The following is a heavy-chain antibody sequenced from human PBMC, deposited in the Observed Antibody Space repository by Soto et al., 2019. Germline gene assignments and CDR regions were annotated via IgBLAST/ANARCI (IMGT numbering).Heavy chain of an antibody. CDR2: ISYDRSNK. D-gene: IGHD6-19*01. CDR1: GFTFSSYG. Sequence: QVQLVESGGGVVQPGRSLRLSCAASGFTFSSYGMHWVRQAPGKGLEWVAVISYDRSNKYYADSVKGRFTISRDNSKNTLYLQMNSLRAEDTAVYYCAKDLAVAGSSYGMDVWGQGTTVTVSS. V-gene: IGHV3-30*18. CDR3: AKDLAVAGSSYGMDV. J-gene: IGHJ6*02.